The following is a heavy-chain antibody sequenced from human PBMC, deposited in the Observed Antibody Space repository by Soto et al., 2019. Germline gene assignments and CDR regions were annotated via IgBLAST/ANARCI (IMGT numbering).Heavy chain of an antibody. D-gene: IGHD3-10*01. CDR3: ADGGEWAFNFVY. J-gene: IGHJ4*02. CDR2: ISVSGANT. CDR1: GLTFSTYA. V-gene: IGHV3-23*01. Sequence: CGSLRLSCAASGLTFSTYAISFFRHSPWEGLEWVSGISVSGANTYYADSVKGRFTISRDNSKKPLYLQMNNLRAEDTAVYYCADGGEWAFNFVYWGQGTQVTVSS.